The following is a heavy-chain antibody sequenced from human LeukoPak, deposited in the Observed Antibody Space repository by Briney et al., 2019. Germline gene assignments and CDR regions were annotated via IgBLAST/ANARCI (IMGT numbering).Heavy chain of an antibody. CDR3: ARDLNVYPYYFDF. CDR1: GYTFTGYY. V-gene: IGHV1-2*02. J-gene: IGHJ4*02. CDR2: INPNSDGT. D-gene: IGHD3-10*02. Sequence: ASVKVSCKAFGYTFTGYYIHWVRQAPGQGLEWMGWINPNSDGTNYAQKFQGRVTMTSDTSISTAYMELSRLRSDDTAFYYCARDLNVYPYYFDFWGQGTLVTVSS.